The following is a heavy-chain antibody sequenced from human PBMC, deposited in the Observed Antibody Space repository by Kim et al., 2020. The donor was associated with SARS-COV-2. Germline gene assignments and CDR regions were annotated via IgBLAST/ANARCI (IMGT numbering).Heavy chain of an antibody. CDR3: TTDPPRRNRASDY. V-gene: IGHV3-15*04. CDR1: GFTFSNAW. Sequence: GGSLRLSCAASGFTFSNAWMSWVRQAPGKGLEWVGRIETKVDGGATDYAAPVKGRITISRDDSKNTLYLQMNSLKIEDTAVYYCTTDPPRRNRASDYWGQGILVTVSS. CDR2: IETKVDGGAT. J-gene: IGHJ4*02.